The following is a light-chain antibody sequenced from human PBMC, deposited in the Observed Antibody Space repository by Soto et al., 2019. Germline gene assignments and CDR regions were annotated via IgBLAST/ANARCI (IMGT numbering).Light chain of an antibody. Sequence: DILMTQSPSSLSASVGDRVTISCRASQSISSYLHWYQQKPGKVPKLLIYATSNFQSGVPSRFSGSGSGTDFTLTITSLQPEDSATYYCQQGYSVPITFDQGTRLEIE. V-gene: IGKV1-39*01. CDR2: ATS. CDR1: QSISSY. J-gene: IGKJ5*01. CDR3: QQGYSVPIT.